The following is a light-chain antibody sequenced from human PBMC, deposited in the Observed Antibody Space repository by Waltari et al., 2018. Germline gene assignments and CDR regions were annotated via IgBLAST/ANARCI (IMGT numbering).Light chain of an antibody. CDR2: EVS. CDR1: SSDVGGYKY. V-gene: IGLV2-14*01. Sequence: QSALTQPASVSGSPGQSITISCTGTSSDVGGYKYVSWYQQHPGRAPKLLIYEVSNRPSGVSNRFSGSKSGNTASLTISGLQAEDEADYYCSSYTSSISLAFGGGTKLTVL. CDR3: SSYTSSISLA. J-gene: IGLJ2*01.